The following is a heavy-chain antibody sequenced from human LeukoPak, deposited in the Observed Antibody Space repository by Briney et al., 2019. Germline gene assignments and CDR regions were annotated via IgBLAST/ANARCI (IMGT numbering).Heavy chain of an antibody. D-gene: IGHD6-25*01. V-gene: IGHV3-30*03. Sequence: GGSLRLSCAASGFTFSNYGMHWVRQAPGKGLEWVAVISYDGSNKYYADSVKGRFTISRDNSKNTLYLQMNSLRAEDTAVYYCARYNAAAGDYWGQRTLDTVSS. CDR3: ARYNAAAGDY. CDR1: GFTFSNYG. CDR2: ISYDGSNK. J-gene: IGHJ4*02.